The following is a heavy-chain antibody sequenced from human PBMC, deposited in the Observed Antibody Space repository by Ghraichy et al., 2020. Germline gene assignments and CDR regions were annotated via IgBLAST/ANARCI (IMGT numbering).Heavy chain of an antibody. CDR2: TNDDGSTT. V-gene: IGHV3-74*01. CDR3: ARGTSSWYNAFDI. D-gene: IGHD6-13*01. Sequence: GSLRLSCAASGFTLSGHWMHWVRQAPGKGLVWVSRTNDDGSTTSYADSVKGRFTISRDNANNTPYLQMNNLRAEDTAMYYCARGTSSWYNAFDIWGQGTMVIVSS. J-gene: IGHJ3*02. CDR1: GFTLSGHW.